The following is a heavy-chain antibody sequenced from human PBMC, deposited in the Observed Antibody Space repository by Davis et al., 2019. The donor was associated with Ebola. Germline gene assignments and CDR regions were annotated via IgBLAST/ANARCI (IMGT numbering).Heavy chain of an antibody. CDR2: IKQDGSEK. D-gene: IGHD5-12*01. CDR1: GFTFSSYW. CDR3: ARVGYSGYDHFDY. J-gene: IGHJ4*02. V-gene: IGHV3-7*01. Sequence: PGGSLRLSCAASGFTFSSYWKSWVRQAPGKGLGWVANIKQDGSEKYYVDSVKGRFTISRDNAKNSLYLQMNSLRAEDTAVYYCARVGYSGYDHFDYWGQGTLVTVSS.